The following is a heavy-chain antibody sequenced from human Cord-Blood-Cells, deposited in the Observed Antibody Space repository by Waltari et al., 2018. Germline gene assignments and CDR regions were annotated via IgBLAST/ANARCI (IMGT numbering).Heavy chain of an antibody. CDR2: IIPIFGQA. CDR3: ARAQTAGGSGYYFDY. Sequence: QVQLVQSGAEVKKPGSSVKVSCKASGGTFSSYAISWVRQAPGQGLEWRGGIIPIFGQANYAPKFQGRGTITADESTSTAYMELSSLRSEDTAVYYCARAQTAGGSGYYFDYWGQGTLVTVSS. V-gene: IGHV1-69*01. J-gene: IGHJ4*02. CDR1: GGTFSSYA. D-gene: IGHD5-12*01.